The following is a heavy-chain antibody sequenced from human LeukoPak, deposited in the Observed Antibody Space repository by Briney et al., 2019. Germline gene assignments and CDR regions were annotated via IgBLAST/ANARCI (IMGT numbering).Heavy chain of an antibody. CDR3: ATDAYYYDSSGSQTH. V-gene: IGHV1-2*02. D-gene: IGHD3-22*01. CDR1: GYTFTGYY. J-gene: IGHJ4*02. CDR2: INPNSGGT. Sequence: ASVKVSCKASGYTFTGYYMHWVRQAPGQGLEWMGWINPNSGGTNYAQRFQGRVTMTRDTSISTAYMELSSLRSEDTAVYYCATDAYYYDSSGSQTHWGQGTLVTVSS.